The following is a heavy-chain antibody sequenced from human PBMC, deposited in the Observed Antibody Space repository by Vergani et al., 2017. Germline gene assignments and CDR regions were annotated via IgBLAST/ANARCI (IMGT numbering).Heavy chain of an antibody. J-gene: IGHJ5*02. CDR3: AKGVERRELNPKNWFDP. CDR1: GITFWKFG. CDR2: ISWNSGAV. D-gene: IGHD1-1*01. V-gene: IGHV3-9*01. Sequence: EVDLVESGGGLAQPGGSLRLSCEASGITFWKFGMHWVRQGPGKGLEWVSGISWNSGAVDYADSVRGRFTISRDNAKNSLFLEMNSLRFEDTAVYYCAKGVERRELNPKNWFDPWGQGTLVTVSS.